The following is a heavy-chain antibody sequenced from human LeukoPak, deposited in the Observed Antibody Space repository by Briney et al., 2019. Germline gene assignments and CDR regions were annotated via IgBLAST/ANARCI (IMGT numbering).Heavy chain of an antibody. J-gene: IGHJ4*02. Sequence: SSVQVSCMASGYTFTTYALNWVRQAPGQGLEWMGWINTNTGDPTYAQGFTGRFVFSLDTSVSTAYLQISSLKAEDTAVYYCARGRGAVAGTGNTYYFDYWGQGNLATVSS. D-gene: IGHD6-19*01. CDR3: ARGRGAVAGTGNTYYFDY. CDR1: GYTFTTYA. V-gene: IGHV7-4-1*02. CDR2: INTNTGDP.